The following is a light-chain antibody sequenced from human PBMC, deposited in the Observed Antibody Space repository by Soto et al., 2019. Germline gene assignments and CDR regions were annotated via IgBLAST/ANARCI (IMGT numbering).Light chain of an antibody. CDR3: QQYGSSPRT. V-gene: IGKV3-20*01. CDR2: AAS. CDR1: QSVSSSY. Sequence: EIVMTQATGTLSLSPGERATLSCRASQSVSSSYLAWYQQKPGQAPRLLIYAASSRATGIPDRFSGSGSGTDFTLTISRLEPEDFAVYYCQQYGSSPRTFGQGTKVDI. J-gene: IGKJ1*01.